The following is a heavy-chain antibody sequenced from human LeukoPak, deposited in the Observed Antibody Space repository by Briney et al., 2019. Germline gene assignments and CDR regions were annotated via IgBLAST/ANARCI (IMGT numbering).Heavy chain of an antibody. D-gene: IGHD6-13*01. CDR3: AKDGGSSWSRYYYYGMDV. Sequence: PGGSLRLSCAASGFTFSSYAMSWVRQAPGKGLEWVSAISGSGGSTYYADSVKGRFTISRDNSKNTLYLQMNSLRAEDTAVYYCAKDGGSSWSRYYYYGMDVWGQGTTVTVSS. CDR2: ISGSGGST. V-gene: IGHV3-23*01. J-gene: IGHJ6*02. CDR1: GFTFSSYA.